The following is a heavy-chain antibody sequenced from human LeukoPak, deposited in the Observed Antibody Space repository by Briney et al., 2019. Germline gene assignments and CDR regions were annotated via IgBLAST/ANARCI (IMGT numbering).Heavy chain of an antibody. D-gene: IGHD2-2*01. V-gene: IGHV1-2*02. CDR2: INPNSGGT. J-gene: IGHJ3*02. CDR3: ARVSCSSTSCYRGAFDI. CDR1: GYTFTGYY. Sequence: ASVKVSCKASGYTFTGYYMHWVRQAPGQGLEWMGWINPNSGGTNYAQKFQGRVTMTRDTSISTAYMELSRLRSDDTAVYYCARVSCSSTSCYRGAFDIWGRGTMVTVSS.